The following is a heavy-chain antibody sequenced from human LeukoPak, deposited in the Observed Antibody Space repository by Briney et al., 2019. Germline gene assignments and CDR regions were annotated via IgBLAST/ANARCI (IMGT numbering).Heavy chain of an antibody. Sequence: GGSLRLSCAASGFTLSDYYMSCIRQAPGKGLEWVSYISSSGSTIDYADSVKGRFTISRDNAKNSLYLQMSSLRDEDTTVYYCARRRDFFDYWGQGTLVTVSS. V-gene: IGHV3-11*01. CDR3: ARRRDFFDY. J-gene: IGHJ4*02. CDR1: GFTLSDYY. CDR2: ISSSGSTI.